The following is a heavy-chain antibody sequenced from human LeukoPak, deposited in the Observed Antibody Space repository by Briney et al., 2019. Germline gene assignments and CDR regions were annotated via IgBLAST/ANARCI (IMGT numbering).Heavy chain of an antibody. V-gene: IGHV4-34*09. D-gene: IGHD2-21*02. Sequence: ASETLSLTCVVYGGSFSANYWTWIRQTPGMGLEWIGEINHGGNTNYNPSLKSRVTISVDTSKNQFSLKLSSVTAADTAVYYCARDRSPVTYRYWGQGTLVISSS. J-gene: IGHJ4*02. CDR3: ARDRSPVTYRY. CDR2: INHGGNT. CDR1: GGSFSANY.